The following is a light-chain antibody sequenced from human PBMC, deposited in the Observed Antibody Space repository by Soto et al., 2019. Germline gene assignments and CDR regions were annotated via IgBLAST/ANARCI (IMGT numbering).Light chain of an antibody. CDR1: SSDVGRYDY. CDR3: CSFAGSYTYV. CDR2: DVS. V-gene: IGLV2-11*01. Sequence: SALAQPRSVSGSPGQSVTISCTGTSSDVGRYDYVSWYQQHPGKAPKLIIYDVSERPSGVPDRFSGSKFGNTASLTISGLQAVDEADYSCCSFAGSYTYVLGTGTKV. J-gene: IGLJ1*01.